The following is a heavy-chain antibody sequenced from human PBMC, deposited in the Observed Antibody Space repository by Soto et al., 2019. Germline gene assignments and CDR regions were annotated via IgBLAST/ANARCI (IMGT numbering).Heavy chain of an antibody. D-gene: IGHD6-19*01. Sequence: GGSLRLSCAASGFTFSSYAMSWVRQAPGKGLEWVSGISGSGDSTYNVDSVKGRFTISRDNSENTLYLQMNSLRAEDTAVYYCAKDPLAVAGLGFYYMDVWGKGTTVTAP. J-gene: IGHJ6*03. V-gene: IGHV3-23*01. CDR2: ISGSGDST. CDR1: GFTFSSYA. CDR3: AKDPLAVAGLGFYYMDV.